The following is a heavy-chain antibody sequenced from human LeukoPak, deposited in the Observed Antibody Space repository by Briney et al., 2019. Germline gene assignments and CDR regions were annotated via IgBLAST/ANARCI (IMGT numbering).Heavy chain of an antibody. J-gene: IGHJ4*02. D-gene: IGHD3-10*01. V-gene: IGHV4-4*07. CDR2: IYTSGST. Sequence: SETLSLTCTVSGGSISSYSWSWIRQPAGKGLEWIGRIYTSGSTNYNPSLKSRVTMSVDTSKNQFSLKLSSVTAADTAVYYCATEMASLRGLDYWGQGTLVTVSS. CDR3: ATEMASLRGLDY. CDR1: GGSISSYS.